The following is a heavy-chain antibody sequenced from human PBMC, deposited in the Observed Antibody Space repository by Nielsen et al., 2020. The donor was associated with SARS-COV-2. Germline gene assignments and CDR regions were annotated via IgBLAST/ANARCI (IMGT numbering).Heavy chain of an antibody. Sequence: GESLKISCAASGFIFDDYGMSWVRQAPGKGLEWVSGINWNGGSTGYADSVKGRFTISRDNAKNSLYLQMNSLRAEDTAVYYCVRDRTYGDYEVGDYWGQGTLVTVSS. CDR2: INWNGGST. CDR3: VRDRTYGDYEVGDY. V-gene: IGHV3-20*04. J-gene: IGHJ4*02. CDR1: GFIFDDYG. D-gene: IGHD4-17*01.